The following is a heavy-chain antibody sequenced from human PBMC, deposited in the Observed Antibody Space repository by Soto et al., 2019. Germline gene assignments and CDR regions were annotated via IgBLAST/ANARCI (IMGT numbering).Heavy chain of an antibody. Sequence: PSETLSLTCTVSGGSISSGGYYWSWIRQHPGKGLEWIGYIYYSGSTYYNPSLKGRVTISVDTSKNQFSLKLSSVTAADTAVYYCARDFTTPNTYYYYGMDVWVQGTTVTVSS. CDR1: GGSISSGGYY. D-gene: IGHD3-22*01. V-gene: IGHV4-31*03. CDR2: IYYSGST. CDR3: ARDFTTPNTYYYYGMDV. J-gene: IGHJ6*02.